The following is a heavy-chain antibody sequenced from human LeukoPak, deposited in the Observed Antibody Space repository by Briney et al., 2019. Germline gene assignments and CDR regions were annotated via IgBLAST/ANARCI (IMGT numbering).Heavy chain of an antibody. CDR2: ISSSSTTV. Sequence: GGSLRLSCAASGFTFSSYWMSWVRQAPGKGLEWVSYISSSSTTVYYADSVKGRFTISRDNAKNSLYLQMNSLRAEDTAVYYCASMFSRDFDYWGQGTLVTVSS. D-gene: IGHD3-10*02. V-gene: IGHV3-48*01. CDR1: GFTFSSYW. J-gene: IGHJ4*02. CDR3: ASMFSRDFDY.